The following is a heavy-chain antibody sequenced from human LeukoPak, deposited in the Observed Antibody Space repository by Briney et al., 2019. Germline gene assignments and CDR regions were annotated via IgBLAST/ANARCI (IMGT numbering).Heavy chain of an antibody. CDR3: VREKYCTSTDCLHGRFYFNC. V-gene: IGHV3-23*01. Sequence: GGSLRLSCAASGFTFSSYAMGWVRQAPGKGLEWVSAISGSGGSTYYADSVKGRFTISRDNSKNTLYLQMNTLRTEDTALYYCVREKYCTSTDCLHGRFYFNCWGQGTLVTVSS. CDR2: ISGSGGST. J-gene: IGHJ4*02. D-gene: IGHD2-8*01. CDR1: GFTFSSYA.